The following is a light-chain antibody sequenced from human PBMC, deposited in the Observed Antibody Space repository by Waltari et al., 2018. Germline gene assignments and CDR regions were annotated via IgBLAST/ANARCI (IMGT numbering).Light chain of an antibody. Sequence: DIQITQSPSSLSASVGDRVSITFRTSQTISSYLNWYKQKPGKAPNLLIYAASSLQSGVPSRFSGSGSGTDFTLTISSLQSEDFATYYCQQTYSTPRTFGQGTKVEVK. V-gene: IGKV1-39*01. J-gene: IGKJ1*01. CDR1: QTISSY. CDR3: QQTYSTPRT. CDR2: AAS.